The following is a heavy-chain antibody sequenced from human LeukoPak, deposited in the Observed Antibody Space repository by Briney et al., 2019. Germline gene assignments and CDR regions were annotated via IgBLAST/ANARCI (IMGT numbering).Heavy chain of an antibody. V-gene: IGHV4-59*01. J-gene: IGHJ4*02. Sequence: PSEALSLTCTVSGGSISSYYWSWIRQPPGKGLVWIGYIYYSGTTNYNPSLKSRVTILVDTSKNQFSLKVSSVTAADTAVYYCARGRYGGNSGEFDYWGQGTLVTVSS. CDR3: ARGRYGGNSGEFDY. CDR1: GGSISSYY. CDR2: IYYSGTT. D-gene: IGHD4-23*01.